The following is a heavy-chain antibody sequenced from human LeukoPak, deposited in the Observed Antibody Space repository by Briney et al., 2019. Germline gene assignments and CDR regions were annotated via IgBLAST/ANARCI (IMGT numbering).Heavy chain of an antibody. CDR3: ARERFLEWLFPIWYGMDV. CDR2: ISYVGSNK. Sequence: GGSLRLSCAASGFTFSSYAMHWVRQAPGKGRDWVAVISYVGSNKYYADSVKGRFTIYRDNSKNTLYLQLNGLRGEDTAVYYCARERFLEWLFPIWYGMDVWGQGTTVTVSS. D-gene: IGHD3-3*01. CDR1: GFTFSSYA. V-gene: IGHV3-30*14. J-gene: IGHJ6*02.